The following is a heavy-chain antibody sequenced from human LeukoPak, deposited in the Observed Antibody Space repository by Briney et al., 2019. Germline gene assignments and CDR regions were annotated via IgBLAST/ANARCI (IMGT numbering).Heavy chain of an antibody. V-gene: IGHV4-39*07. CDR1: GGSISSSSYY. J-gene: IGHJ5*02. CDR2: IYYSGST. D-gene: IGHD4-17*01. Sequence: SETLSLTCTVSGGSISSSSYYWGWIRQPPGKGLEWIGSIYYSGSTYYNPSPKSRVTISVDTSKNQFSLKLSSVTAADTAVYYCATSGATTATTWGGNWFDPWGQGALVTVSS. CDR3: ATSGATTATTWGGNWFDP.